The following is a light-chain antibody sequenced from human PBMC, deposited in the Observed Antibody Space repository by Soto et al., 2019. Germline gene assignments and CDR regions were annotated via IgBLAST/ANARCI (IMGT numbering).Light chain of an antibody. CDR3: VLYMGSGISV. Sequence: QTVVTQEPSFSVSPGGTVTPTFGLRSASVSTSYYPSGYQQTPGQAPRTLIYNTNTPSSGVPDRFSGSILGNTAALTITGAQADDESDYYCVLYMGSGISVFGGGTQLTVL. J-gene: IGLJ3*02. CDR2: NTN. V-gene: IGLV8-61*01. CDR1: SASVSTSYY.